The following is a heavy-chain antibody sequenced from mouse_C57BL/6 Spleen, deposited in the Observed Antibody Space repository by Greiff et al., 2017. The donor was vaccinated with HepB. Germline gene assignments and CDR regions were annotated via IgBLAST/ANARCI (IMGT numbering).Heavy chain of an antibody. CDR2: IYPGDGVT. V-gene: IGHV1-80*01. J-gene: IGHJ2*01. CDR1: GYAFSSYW. D-gene: IGHD1-1*01. CDR3: ARRVYSSSHFDY. Sequence: QVQLQQSGAELVKPGASVKISCKASGYAFSSYWMNWVKQRPGKGLEWIGQIYPGDGVTNYNGKFKGKATLTADKSSSTAYMLLSSLTSEDSSVFFCARRVYSSSHFDYWGQGTTLTVSS.